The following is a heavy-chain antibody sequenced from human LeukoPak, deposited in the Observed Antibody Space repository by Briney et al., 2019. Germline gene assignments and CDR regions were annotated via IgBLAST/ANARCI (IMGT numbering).Heavy chain of an antibody. CDR1: GFTFSSYT. Sequence: GGSLRLSCAASGFTFSSYTVSWVRQAPGKGLEWVSGITGTGGSTYYADSVKGRFIISRDNSKNTLYLQMNRLRAEDTAIYYCTKDALISYRGAWSQSDYWGQGTLVTVSS. J-gene: IGHJ4*02. D-gene: IGHD2-2*01. V-gene: IGHV3-23*01. CDR2: ITGTGGST. CDR3: TKDALISYRGAWSQSDY.